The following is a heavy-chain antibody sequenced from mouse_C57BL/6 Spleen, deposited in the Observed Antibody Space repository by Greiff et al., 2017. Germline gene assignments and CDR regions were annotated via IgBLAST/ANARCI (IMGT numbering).Heavy chain of an antibody. CDR2: IYPGDGDT. D-gene: IGHD1-1*01. V-gene: IGHV1-80*01. CDR1: GYAFSSYW. J-gene: IGHJ2*01. CDR3: ARSALITTVVASYGDY. Sequence: QVQLQQSGAELVKPGASVKISCKASGYAFSSYWMNWVKQRPGKGLEWIGQIYPGDGDTNYNGKFKGKATLTADKSSSTAYMQLSSLTSEDSAVYFCARSALITTVVASYGDYWGQGTTLTVYS.